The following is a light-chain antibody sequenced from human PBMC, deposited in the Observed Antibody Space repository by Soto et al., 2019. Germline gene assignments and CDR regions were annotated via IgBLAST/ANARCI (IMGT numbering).Light chain of an antibody. Sequence: QSALTQPASMSGSPGQSITISCTGTSSDVGGYNFVSWYQQHPGKAPTLMIYHVTNRPSGVSSRFSGSKSGNTASLTISGLQAEDEADDYCSSYTSNITPYVFGTGTKLTVL. V-gene: IGLV2-14*01. J-gene: IGLJ1*01. CDR1: SSDVGGYNF. CDR2: HVT. CDR3: SSYTSNITPYV.